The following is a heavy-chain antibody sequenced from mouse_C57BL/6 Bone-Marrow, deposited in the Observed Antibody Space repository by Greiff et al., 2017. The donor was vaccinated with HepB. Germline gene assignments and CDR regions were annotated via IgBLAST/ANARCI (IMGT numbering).Heavy chain of an antibody. CDR2: IYPGSGNT. Sequence: QVHVKQSGAELVRPGASVKLSCKASGYTFTDYYINWVKQRPGQGLEWIARIYPGSGNTYYNEKFKGKATLTEEKSSSTAYMQLSSLTSEDSAVYFCSRDYYYGSSPAWFAYWGQGTLVTVSA. J-gene: IGHJ3*01. CDR1: GYTFTDYY. CDR3: SRDYYYGSSPAWFAY. V-gene: IGHV1-76*01. D-gene: IGHD1-1*01.